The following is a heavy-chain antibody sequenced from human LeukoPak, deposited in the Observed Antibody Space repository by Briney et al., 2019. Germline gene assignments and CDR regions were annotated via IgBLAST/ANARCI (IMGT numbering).Heavy chain of an antibody. CDR2: ISPYNGNT. V-gene: IGHV1-18*01. CDR1: GYTFTSYG. CDR3: TRASFDLWSGYTIDNWFDA. J-gene: IGHJ5*02. Sequence: ASVKVSCKASGYTFTSYGISWVRQAPGQGLEWMGWISPYNGNTNYAQKLQGRVTMTTDTSTSTAYMELRSLRSDDTAVYYCTRASFDLWSGYTIDNWFDAWGQGTLVTVSS. D-gene: IGHD3-3*01.